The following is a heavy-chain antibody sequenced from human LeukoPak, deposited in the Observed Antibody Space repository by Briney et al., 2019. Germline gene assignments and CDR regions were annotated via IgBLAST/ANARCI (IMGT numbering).Heavy chain of an antibody. V-gene: IGHV3-48*03. J-gene: IGHJ4*02. CDR2: ISNSGSST. CDR1: GFTFSSYE. Sequence: SGGSLRLSCAVSGFTFSSYEMNWVRQAPGKGLEWISYISNSGSSTYYADSVKGRFTISRDNAKNSLYLQMNSLRAEDTAVYYCARDSKWVFDYWGQGTLVTVSS. D-gene: IGHD1-26*01. CDR3: ARDSKWVFDY.